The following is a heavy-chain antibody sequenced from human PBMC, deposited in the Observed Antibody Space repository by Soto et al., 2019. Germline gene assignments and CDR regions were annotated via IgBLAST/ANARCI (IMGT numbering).Heavy chain of an antibody. J-gene: IGHJ6*02. CDR2: IWYDGSNK. Sequence: GGSLRLSCAASGFTFSSYGMHWVRQAPGKGLEWVAVIWYDGSNKYYADSVKGRFTISRDNSKNTLYLQMNSLRAEDTAVYYCARDMIVLANYGMDVWSQGTTVTVSS. D-gene: IGHD2-8*01. CDR1: GFTFSSYG. V-gene: IGHV3-33*01. CDR3: ARDMIVLANYGMDV.